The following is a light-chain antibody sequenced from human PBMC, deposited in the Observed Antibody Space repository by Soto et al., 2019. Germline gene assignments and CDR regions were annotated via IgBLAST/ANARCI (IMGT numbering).Light chain of an antibody. Sequence: PGDRATLSCRASQSVTTYLAWYQQKPGQAPRLLIYGASTRATGIPARFSGSGSETDFTLTISSLQSEDFAFYYCQQYNSWPPSYTFGQWTKLEIK. CDR1: QSVTTY. CDR3: QQYNSWPPSYT. V-gene: IGKV3-15*01. J-gene: IGKJ2*01. CDR2: GAS.